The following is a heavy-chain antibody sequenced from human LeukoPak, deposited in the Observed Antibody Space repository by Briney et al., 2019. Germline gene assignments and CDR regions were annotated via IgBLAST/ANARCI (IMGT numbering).Heavy chain of an antibody. CDR1: GYTFTSYG. CDR3: ARDPYYYDSSGYPPRFDY. J-gene: IGHJ4*02. CDR2: ISAYNGNT. D-gene: IGHD3-22*01. Sequence: ASVKVSFKASGYTFTSYGISWVRQAPGQGLEWMGWISAYNGNTNYAQKLQGRVTMTTDTSTSTAYMELRSLRSDDTAVYYCARDPYYYDSSGYPPRFDYWGQGTLVTVSS. V-gene: IGHV1-18*01.